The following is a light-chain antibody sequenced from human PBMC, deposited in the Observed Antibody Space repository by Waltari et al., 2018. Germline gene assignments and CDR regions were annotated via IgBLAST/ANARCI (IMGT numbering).Light chain of an antibody. V-gene: IGLV2-14*03. J-gene: IGLJ2*01. CDR3: STYTTGVV. CDR2: DVT. Sequence: VSWYQPHPGKVPKLLVVDVTHRPSGVSDRFSGSKSGNTASLTISGLQAEDEGDYYCSTYTTGVVFGGGTKLTVL.